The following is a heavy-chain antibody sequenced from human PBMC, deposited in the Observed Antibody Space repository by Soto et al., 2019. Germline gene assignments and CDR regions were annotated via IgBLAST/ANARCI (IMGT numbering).Heavy chain of an antibody. CDR1: GFTFSSYV. V-gene: IGHV3-23*01. Sequence: PGGSLRLSCAASGFTFSSYVMSWVRQAPGKWLQWVSAVSTSGGSTFNADSVKGRFAISSDNSKNTLYLQMNSLRAEDTAIYYCAKKAGYSGYDPFDYWGQGXLVTVYS. CDR3: AKKAGYSGYDPFDY. CDR2: VSTSGGST. D-gene: IGHD5-12*01. J-gene: IGHJ4*02.